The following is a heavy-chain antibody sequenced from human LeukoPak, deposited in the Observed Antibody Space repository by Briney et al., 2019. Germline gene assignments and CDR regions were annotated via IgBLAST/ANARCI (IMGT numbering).Heavy chain of an antibody. CDR2: INHSGST. CDR1: GGSFSGYY. Sequence: PSETLSLTCAVYGGSFSGYYWSWIRQPPGKGLEWIGEINHSGSTNYNPSLKSRVTISVDTSKNQFSLKLSSVTAADTAVYYCARYYGSGRSGDYWGQGTLVTVSS. CDR3: ARYYGSGRSGDY. V-gene: IGHV4-34*01. J-gene: IGHJ4*02. D-gene: IGHD3-10*01.